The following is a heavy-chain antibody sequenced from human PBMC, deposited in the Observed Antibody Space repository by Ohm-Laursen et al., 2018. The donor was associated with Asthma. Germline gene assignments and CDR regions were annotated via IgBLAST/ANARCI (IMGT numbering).Heavy chain of an antibody. V-gene: IGHV4-39*07. CDR2: IYYSGST. Sequence: SDTLSLTCPVCGGSISSSSYYWGWIRQPPGKGLEWIGSIYYSGSTYYNPSLKSRVTISVDTSKSQFSLKLSSVTAADTAVYYCARDKTVTTNYYGMDVWGQGTTVTVSS. CDR1: GGSISSSSYY. CDR3: ARDKTVTTNYYGMDV. J-gene: IGHJ6*02. D-gene: IGHD4-17*01.